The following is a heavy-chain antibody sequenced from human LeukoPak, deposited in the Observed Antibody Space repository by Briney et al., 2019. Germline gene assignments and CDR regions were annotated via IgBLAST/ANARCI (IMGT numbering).Heavy chain of an antibody. J-gene: IGHJ4*02. V-gene: IGHV4-4*02. CDR3: ASDSGSYYYFDY. CDR2: IYHSGST. CDR1: GGSISSSNW. D-gene: IGHD1-26*01. Sequence: PSETLPLTCAVSGGSISSSNWWSWVRQPPGKGLEWIGEIYHSGSTNYNPSLKSRVTISVDKSKNQFSLKLSSVTAADTAVYYCASDSGSYYYFDYWGQGTLVTVSS.